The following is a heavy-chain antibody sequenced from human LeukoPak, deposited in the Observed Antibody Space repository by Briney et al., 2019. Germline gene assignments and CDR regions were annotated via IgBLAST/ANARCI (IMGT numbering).Heavy chain of an antibody. CDR3: ARDLSGVTGYTYGRGIDY. CDR1: GFTFDDYA. D-gene: IGHD5-18*01. J-gene: IGHJ4*02. Sequence: SLRLSCAASGFTFDDYAMHWVPQAPGKGLEWVSGISWNSGSIGYADSVKGRFTISRDNAKTSLYLQMNSLRAEDTAVYYCARDLSGVTGYTYGRGIDYWGQGTLVTVSS. CDR2: ISWNSGSI. V-gene: IGHV3-9*01.